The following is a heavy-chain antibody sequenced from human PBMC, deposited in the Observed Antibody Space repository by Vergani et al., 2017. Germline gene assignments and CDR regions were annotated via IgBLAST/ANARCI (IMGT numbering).Heavy chain of an antibody. J-gene: IGHJ6*02. CDR3: AKDGYDILTGPYGMDV. Sequence: LQLVESGGGVVQPGGSLRLSCAASGFTFSSYGMHWVRQAPGKGLEWVAFIRYDGSNKYYADSVKGRFTISRDNSKNTLYLQMNSLRAEDTAVYYCAKDGYDILTGPYGMDVWGQGTTVTVSS. D-gene: IGHD3-9*01. V-gene: IGHV3-30*02. CDR1: GFTFSSYG. CDR2: IRYDGSNK.